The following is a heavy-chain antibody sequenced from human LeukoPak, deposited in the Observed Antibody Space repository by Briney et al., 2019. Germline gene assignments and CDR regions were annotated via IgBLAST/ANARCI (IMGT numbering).Heavy chain of an antibody. CDR2: IYYSGIT. Sequence: ETLSLTCTASGGSISSSSYYWGWIRQPPGKGLEWIVGIYYSGITYYNPSLKSRVTISVDTSKNQFSLKLSSVTAADTAVYYCARRAGGHTRNPGVQFDYWGQGTLVTVSS. CDR3: ARRAGGHTRNPGVQFDY. CDR1: GGSISSSSYY. D-gene: IGHD4-23*01. J-gene: IGHJ4*02. V-gene: IGHV4-39*01.